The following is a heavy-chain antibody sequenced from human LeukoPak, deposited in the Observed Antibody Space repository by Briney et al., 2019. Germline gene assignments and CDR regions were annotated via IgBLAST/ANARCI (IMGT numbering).Heavy chain of an antibody. CDR3: ARSDRNIVVVPAGLYYYYYMDV. CDR1: GFTFSSYA. J-gene: IGHJ6*03. D-gene: IGHD2-2*01. Sequence: GGSLRLSCAASGFTFSSYAMHWVRQAPGKGLEWVAVISYDGSNKYYADSVKGRFTISRDNSKNTLYLQMNSLRAEDTAVYYCARSDRNIVVVPAGLYYYYYMDVWGKGTTVTVSS. CDR2: ISYDGSNK. V-gene: IGHV3-30-3*01.